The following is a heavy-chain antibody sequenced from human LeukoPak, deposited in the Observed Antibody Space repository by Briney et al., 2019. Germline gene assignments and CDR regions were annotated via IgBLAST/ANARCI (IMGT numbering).Heavy chain of an antibody. D-gene: IGHD3-10*01. CDR3: ARVGDHYHWYLDL. J-gene: IGHJ2*01. CDR1: GFSVSTQY. Sequence: GGSLRLSCAASGFSVSTQYMNWVRQAPGKGLEWVSIIYSGADTYYADSVKGRFTISRDTSKNTLFLHMNNLRVEDTAVYYCARVGDHYHWYLDLWGRGTPVSVSS. CDR2: IYSGADT. V-gene: IGHV3-53*01.